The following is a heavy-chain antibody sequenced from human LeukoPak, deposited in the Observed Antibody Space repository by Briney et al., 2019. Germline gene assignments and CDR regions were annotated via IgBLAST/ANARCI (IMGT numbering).Heavy chain of an antibody. CDR1: GGSISSSSYY. V-gene: IGHV4-39*07. J-gene: IGHJ4*02. D-gene: IGHD5-12*01. CDR3: ARVPVRLRPFDY. Sequence: SATLSLTCTFSGGSISSSSYYWGWIRPPPRKGLGWIWSIYYSGGTYYNPSLKSRVTISVDTSKNQFSLKLSSVTAADTAVYYCARVPVRLRPFDYWGQGTLVTVSS. CDR2: IYYSGGT.